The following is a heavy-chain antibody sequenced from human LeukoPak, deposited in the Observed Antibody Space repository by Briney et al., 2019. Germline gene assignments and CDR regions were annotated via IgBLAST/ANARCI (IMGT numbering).Heavy chain of an antibody. D-gene: IGHD3-22*01. CDR1: GYAFTSSD. CDR3: ATVRSGGYYRGNYYYYMDV. Sequence: ASVKVSCKASGYAFTSSDINWGRQATGLGLEWLGCMNPNTANTGYVQRFQGRVTMTMKTSTSTAYMRVNSLRSADTAVYYCATVRSGGYYRGNYYYYMDVWGKGTTVTVSS. J-gene: IGHJ6*03. CDR2: MNPNTANT. V-gene: IGHV1-8*02.